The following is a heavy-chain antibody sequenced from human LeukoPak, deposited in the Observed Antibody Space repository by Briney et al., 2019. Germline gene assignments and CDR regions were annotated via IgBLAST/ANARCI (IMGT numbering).Heavy chain of an antibody. D-gene: IGHD2-15*01. CDR2: ISSSSSTI. Sequence: PGGSLRLSCAASGFTFSSYSMTWVRQAPGKGLEWVSYISSSSSTIYYADSVKGRFTISRDNAKNSLYLQMNSLRAEDTAVYYCARGYCSGGSCSDYWGQGTLVTVSS. CDR3: ARGYCSGGSCSDY. V-gene: IGHV3-48*04. CDR1: GFTFSSYS. J-gene: IGHJ4*02.